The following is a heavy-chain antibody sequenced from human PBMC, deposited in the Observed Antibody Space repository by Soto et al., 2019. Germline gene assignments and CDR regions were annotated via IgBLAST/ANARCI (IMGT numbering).Heavy chain of an antibody. CDR1: GFTFSSYA. CDR2: ISGTGSTT. CDR3: AAIRF. Sequence: EVQLLESGGGLVQPGGSLRLSCVVSGFTFSSYAMSLVRQAPGKGLEWVSLISGTGSTTYYADSVKGRFTISRDNSKNTLYLQMSSLRADDTAVYYCAAIRFWGQATLVTVSS. V-gene: IGHV3-23*01. J-gene: IGHJ4*02.